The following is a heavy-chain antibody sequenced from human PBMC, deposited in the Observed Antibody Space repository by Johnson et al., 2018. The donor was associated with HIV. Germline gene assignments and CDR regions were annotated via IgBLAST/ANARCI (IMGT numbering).Heavy chain of an antibody. Sequence: VQLVESGGGLVQPGGSLRLSCAASGFTVSSNYMSWVRQAPGKGLESVSVVYSGGTTHYGDSVKGRFTISRDNSKNTLYLQMNSLRPEDTALYYCAKDEAQTLASAGRDAFDFWGQGTAVTV. D-gene: IGHD6-13*01. CDR1: GFTVSSNY. V-gene: IGHV3-66*02. J-gene: IGHJ3*01. CDR2: VYSGGTT. CDR3: AKDEAQTLASAGRDAFDF.